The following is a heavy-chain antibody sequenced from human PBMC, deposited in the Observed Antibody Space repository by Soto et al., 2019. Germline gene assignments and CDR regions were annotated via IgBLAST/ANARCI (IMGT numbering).Heavy chain of an antibody. D-gene: IGHD3-10*01. Sequence: QVQLVQSGDEVKKSGASVKVSCKASGYTFSNYGISWVRQAPGQGLEWMGWISGYNGLTAYAQNVQGRVNMTIDTPTRTVFMELTSLRSNDTAVYYCARDEAIRGFDSWGQGTLVTVSS. J-gene: IGHJ4*02. CDR1: GYTFSNYG. CDR3: ARDEAIRGFDS. V-gene: IGHV1-18*04. CDR2: ISGYNGLT.